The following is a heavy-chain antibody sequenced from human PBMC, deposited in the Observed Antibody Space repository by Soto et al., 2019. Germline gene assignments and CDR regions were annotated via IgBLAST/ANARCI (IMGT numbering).Heavy chain of an antibody. V-gene: IGHV1-69*01. Sequence: QVQLVQSGAEVKKPGSSVKLSCKTSGGTFRNYAINWVRQAPGQGLEGMGGSIPVFGTANYAQTFQGRFTITADESTSTAYMELSSLRAEDTAVYYCAIPLPKQQLVRGAFDHWGQGTLVTVAS. CDR2: SIPVFGTA. D-gene: IGHD6-13*01. CDR1: GGTFRNYA. CDR3: AIPLPKQQLVRGAFDH. J-gene: IGHJ4*02.